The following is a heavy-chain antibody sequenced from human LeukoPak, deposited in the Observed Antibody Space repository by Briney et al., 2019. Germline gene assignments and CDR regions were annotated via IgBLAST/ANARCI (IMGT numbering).Heavy chain of an antibody. J-gene: IGHJ4*02. Sequence: PSETLSLTCAVYGGSFSGYYWSWIRQPPGKGLEWIGEINHSGSTNYNPSLKSRVTISVDTSKNQFSLKLSSVTAADTAVYYCARSVSGESSGEFDYWGQRTLVTVSS. CDR2: INHSGST. D-gene: IGHD1-26*01. V-gene: IGHV4-34*01. CDR1: GGSFSGYY. CDR3: ARSVSGESSGEFDY.